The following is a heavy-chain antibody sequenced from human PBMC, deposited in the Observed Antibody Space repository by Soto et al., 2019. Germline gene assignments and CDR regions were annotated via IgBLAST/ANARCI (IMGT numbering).Heavy chain of an antibody. Sequence: EVQLVASGGGLVQPGGSLRLSCAVSGFNVNDYFIDWVRRAPGKGLEWVGRTRNRARGYTTDYAASVTGRFIISRDHSSNSLSLQMNGLKTEDTAVYYCVRDNDCTDYSWGQGTLVTVSP. J-gene: IGHJ4*02. D-gene: IGHD2-8*02. CDR3: VRDNDCTDYS. CDR2: TRNRARGYTT. V-gene: IGHV3-72*01. CDR1: GFNVNDYF.